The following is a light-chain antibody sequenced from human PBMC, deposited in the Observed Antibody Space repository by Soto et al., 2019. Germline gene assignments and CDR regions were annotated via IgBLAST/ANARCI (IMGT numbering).Light chain of an antibody. CDR3: SSYTTSSFYV. V-gene: IGLV2-14*01. J-gene: IGLJ1*01. CDR2: DVN. CDR1: SSDVGGYNY. Sequence: QSALTQPASASGSPGQSITISCTGTSSDVGGYNYVSWYQQHPGKAPKLMIYDVNNRPSGVSNRFSGSKSGNTASLTISGLQAEDEADYYCSSYTTSSFYVFATGTKLTVL.